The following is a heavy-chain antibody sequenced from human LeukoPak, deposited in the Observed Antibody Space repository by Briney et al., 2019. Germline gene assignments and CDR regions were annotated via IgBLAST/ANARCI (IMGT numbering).Heavy chain of an antibody. Sequence: ASVKVSCKASGYTSSNYGISWVRLAPGLGLEWMGWTSYNGNTNYAQKFQDRVTMTTDTSTTTAYMELRSLESDDTAVYYCARHSGSGWQALGYWGQGTLVTVSS. CDR3: ARHSGSGWQALGY. V-gene: IGHV1-18*04. CDR2: TSYNGNT. D-gene: IGHD6-19*01. J-gene: IGHJ4*02. CDR1: GYTSSNYG.